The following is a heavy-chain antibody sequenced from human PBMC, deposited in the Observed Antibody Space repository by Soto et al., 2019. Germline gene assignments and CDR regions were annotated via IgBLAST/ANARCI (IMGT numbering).Heavy chain of an antibody. V-gene: IGHV4-30-2*01. CDR3: ARAGWQSGGFDY. J-gene: IGHJ4*02. CDR2: IYHSGVT. CDR1: GGSISSGGYS. D-gene: IGHD2-15*01. Sequence: SETLSLTCAVSGGSISSGGYSWTWIRQPPGKGLEWIGYIYHSGVTYYNPSLRSRVTISVDMSTNQFSLKVTSVTAADTAVYYCARAGWQSGGFDYWGQGTQVTVSS.